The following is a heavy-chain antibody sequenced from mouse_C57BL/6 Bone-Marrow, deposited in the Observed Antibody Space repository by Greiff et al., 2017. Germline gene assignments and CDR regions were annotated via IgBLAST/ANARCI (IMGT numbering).Heavy chain of an antibody. J-gene: IGHJ1*03. V-gene: IGHV1-82*01. CDR1: GYAFSSSW. CDR2: IYPGDGDT. CDR3: ARRGVIYYYGSRRYFDV. D-gene: IGHD1-1*01. Sequence: VHLVESGPELVKPGASVKISCKASGYAFSSSWMNWVKQRPGKGLEWIGRIYPGDGDTNYHGKFKGKATLTADKSSSTAYMQLSSLTSEDSAVYFCARRGVIYYYGSRRYFDVWGTGTTVTVSS.